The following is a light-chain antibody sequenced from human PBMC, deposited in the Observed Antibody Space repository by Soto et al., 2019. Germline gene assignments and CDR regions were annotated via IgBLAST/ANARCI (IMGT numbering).Light chain of an antibody. CDR2: DTS. CDR3: QQYGSSGT. CDR1: QSVSRSY. J-gene: IGKJ1*01. Sequence: EIVLAQSPATLSLSPGDRATLSCGASQSVSRSYLAWYQQKPGLAPRLIIYDTSTRATGIPDRFSGSGSGTDFTLTISRLEPEDFAVYYCQQYGSSGTFGQGTTGDIK. V-gene: IGKV3D-20*01.